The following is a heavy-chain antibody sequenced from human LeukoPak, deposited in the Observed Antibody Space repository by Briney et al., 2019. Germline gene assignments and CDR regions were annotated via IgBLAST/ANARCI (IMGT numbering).Heavy chain of an antibody. Sequence: GGSLRLSCAASGFTFSSYEMNWVRQAPGKGLEWVSYISSSGSTIYYADSVKGRFTISRDNSKNTLYLLMSSLRAEDTAVYYCARSQMGFDYWGQGTLVTVSS. CDR1: GFTFSSYE. CDR3: ARSQMGFDY. J-gene: IGHJ4*02. D-gene: IGHD5-24*01. CDR2: ISSSGSTI. V-gene: IGHV3-48*03.